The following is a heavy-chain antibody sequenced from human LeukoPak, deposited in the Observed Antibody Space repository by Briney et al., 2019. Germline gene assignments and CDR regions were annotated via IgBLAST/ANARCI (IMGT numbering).Heavy chain of an antibody. D-gene: IGHD3-10*01. CDR2: INAGNGNT. V-gene: IGHV1-3*01. J-gene: IGHJ4*02. Sequence: ASVKVSCKASGYTFTGYYMHWVRQAPGQRLEWMGWINAGNGNTKYSQEFQGRVTITRDTSTSTAYMELRSLRSDDTAVYYCARGVTMVRGVIIPSDYWGQGTLVTVSS. CDR1: GYTFTGYY. CDR3: ARGVTMVRGVIIPSDY.